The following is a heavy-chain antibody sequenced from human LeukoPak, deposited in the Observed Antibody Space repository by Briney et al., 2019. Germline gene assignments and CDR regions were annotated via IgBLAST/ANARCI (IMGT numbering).Heavy chain of an antibody. V-gene: IGHV3-23*01. D-gene: IGHD6-19*01. CDR1: GFTFSSHA. Sequence: GGSLRLSCADSGFTFSSHAMSWVRQAPGKGLEWVSAISGSGGSTYYAGSVKGRLTISRDNSKNTLYLQMNSLRAEDTAVYYCAAQKGEQWLVPFDYWGQGTLVTVAS. CDR2: ISGSGGST. CDR3: AAQKGEQWLVPFDY. J-gene: IGHJ4*02.